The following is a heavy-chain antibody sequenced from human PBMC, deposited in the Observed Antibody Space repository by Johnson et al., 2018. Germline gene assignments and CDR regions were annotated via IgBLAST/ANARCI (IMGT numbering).Heavy chain of an antibody. V-gene: IGHV3-30*04. CDR1: GFTFSSYA. Sequence: VQLLESGGGVVQPGRSLRLSCAASGFTFSSYAMHWVRQAPGKGLEWVAVISYDGRNNYYADSVKGRFTISRDKSKNTLYLQMNSLSAEDPAGYYAARELTGRFDYWGQVTLVTVSS. CDR3: ARELTGRFDY. CDR2: ISYDGRNN. D-gene: IGHD3-9*01. J-gene: IGHJ4*02.